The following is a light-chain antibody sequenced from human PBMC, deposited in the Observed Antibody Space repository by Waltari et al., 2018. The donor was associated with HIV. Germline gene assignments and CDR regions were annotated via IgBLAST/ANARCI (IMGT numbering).Light chain of an antibody. CDR1: SSHVGSYNF. Sequence: QSALTQPASVSGSPGQSITISCTGGSSHVGSYNFVSWYQQHPGKAPKLMIYEVSKRPSGVSNRFSGSKSGNTASLTISGLQAEDEADYYCCSYAGDITWVFGGGTKVTVL. V-gene: IGLV2-23*02. CDR3: CSYAGDITWV. CDR2: EVS. J-gene: IGLJ3*02.